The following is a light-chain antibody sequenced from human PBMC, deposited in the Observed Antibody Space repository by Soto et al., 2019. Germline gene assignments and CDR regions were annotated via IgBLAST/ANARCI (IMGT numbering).Light chain of an antibody. J-gene: IGLJ1*01. CDR1: TXDIAGYNY. V-gene: IGLV2-14*01. CDR3: TSFSSSTSLYV. Sequence: QSALTQPASVSGSLGQSFTISCTGTTXDIAGYNYISWYQQLPGKAPKLMIYQVTIRPSGISNRFSGSKSGNTASLTISGLQAEDEADYYCTSFSSSTSLYVFGTGTKATVL. CDR2: QVT.